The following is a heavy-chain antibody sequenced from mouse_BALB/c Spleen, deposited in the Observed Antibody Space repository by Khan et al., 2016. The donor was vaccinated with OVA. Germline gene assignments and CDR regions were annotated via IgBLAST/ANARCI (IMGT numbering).Heavy chain of an antibody. Sequence: QVQLKQSGPGLVAPSQSLSITCTVSGFSLSNYGVSWVRQPPGKGLEWLGVTWGDGSTNYHSALISRLIITTDNSTRHVFLKLNSLQTDDTATYECAKFTPEYYTMDYGGQGTSGTVSS. D-gene: IGHD1-1*01. V-gene: IGHV2-3*01. CDR2: TWGDGST. CDR1: GFSLSNYG. CDR3: AKFTPEYYTMDY. J-gene: IGHJ4*01.